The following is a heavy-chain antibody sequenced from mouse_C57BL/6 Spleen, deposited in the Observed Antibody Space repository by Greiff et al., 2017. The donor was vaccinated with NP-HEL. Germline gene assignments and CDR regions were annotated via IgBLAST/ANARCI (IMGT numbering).Heavy chain of an antibody. J-gene: IGHJ3*01. CDR2: IYPGSGST. CDR3: ARWDGNFVLFAY. CDR1: GYTFTSYW. V-gene: IGHV1-55*01. Sequence: QVQLKQPGAELVKPGASVKMSCKASGYTFTSYWITWVKQRPGQGLEWIGDIYPGSGSTNYNEKFKSKATLTVDTSSSTAYMQLSSLTSEDSAVYYCARWDGNFVLFAYWGQGTLVTVSA. D-gene: IGHD2-1*01.